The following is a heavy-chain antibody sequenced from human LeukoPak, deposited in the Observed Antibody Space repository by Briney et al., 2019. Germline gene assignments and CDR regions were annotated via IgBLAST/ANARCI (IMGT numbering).Heavy chain of an antibody. CDR3: ARDPCSGGYCHHYFDF. V-gene: IGHV1-46*01. D-gene: IGHD2-15*01. CDR2: INPSEGDT. Sequence: ASVKVSCKASGYTFTSYDINWVRQATGQGLEWMGIINPSEGDTSYAQKFQGRLTMTSDTSANTVYMELSSLRSEDTAVYYCARDPCSGGYCHHYFDFWGQGTLVTVAS. J-gene: IGHJ4*02. CDR1: GYTFTSYD.